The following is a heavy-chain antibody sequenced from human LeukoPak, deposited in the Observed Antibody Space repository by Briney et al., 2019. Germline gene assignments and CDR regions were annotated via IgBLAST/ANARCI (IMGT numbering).Heavy chain of an antibody. J-gene: IGHJ5*02. CDR3: XXXXXTHLPNWFDP. V-gene: IGHV4-39*02. CDR1: GGSISSSGYY. Sequence: PSETLSLTCTVSGGSISSSGYYWGWIRQPPGKGLEWIGTIYYSGGTYYNPSLKSRVTISVDTSKNYFSLRLTSVTAADTAVYXXXXXXXTHLPNWFDPWGQGTLVTVSS. CDR2: IYYSGGT.